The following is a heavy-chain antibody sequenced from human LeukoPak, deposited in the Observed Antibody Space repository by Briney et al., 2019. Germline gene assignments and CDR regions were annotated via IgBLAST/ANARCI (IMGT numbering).Heavy chain of an antibody. J-gene: IGHJ4*02. V-gene: IGHV3-15*01. CDR3: TTVGNWSPRSY. CDR2: VTSKTEGGTA. Sequence: PGGSLRLSCAASGFTFTNARMSWVRQAPGKGLEWVGRVTSKTEGGTADYSAPVKGRFTISRDDSKNILYLQMSSLETEDTGVYYRTTVGNWSPRSYWGQGTLVTVSS. CDR1: GFTFTNAR. D-gene: IGHD1-20*01.